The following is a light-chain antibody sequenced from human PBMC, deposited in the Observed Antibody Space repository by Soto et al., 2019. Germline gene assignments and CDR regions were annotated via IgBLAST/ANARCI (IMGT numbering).Light chain of an antibody. CDR3: QQRSNR. Sequence: EIVLTQSPGTLSLSPGERATLSCRASQSVGSKLAWYQQRPGQAPRLLIYDASNRATGIPARFSGSGSGTDFTLTISSLEPEDFAVHYCQQRSNRFGQGTRLEIK. CDR2: DAS. V-gene: IGKV3-11*01. CDR1: QSVGSK. J-gene: IGKJ5*01.